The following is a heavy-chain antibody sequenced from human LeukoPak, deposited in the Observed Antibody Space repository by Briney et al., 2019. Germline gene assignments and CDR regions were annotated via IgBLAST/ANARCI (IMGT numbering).Heavy chain of an antibody. V-gene: IGHV4-38-2*02. D-gene: IGHD4-11*01. Sequence: SETLSLTCTVSDSSITSDFYWGWLRQPPGKGLEWIGSFYNSGKTYYKPSLESRVTISMDTSKKQFSLKVSSVTAADTAVYYCARVATVPPSYYYYMDVWGKGTTVTVSS. CDR2: FYNSGKT. CDR1: DSSITSDFY. CDR3: ARVATVPPSYYYYMDV. J-gene: IGHJ6*03.